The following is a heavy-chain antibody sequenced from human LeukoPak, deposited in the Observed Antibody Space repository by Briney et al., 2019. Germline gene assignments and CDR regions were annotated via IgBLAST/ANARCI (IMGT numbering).Heavy chain of an antibody. J-gene: IGHJ4*02. CDR2: ISADGRST. D-gene: IGHD3-9*01. V-gene: IGHV3-23*01. Sequence: GGSLRLSCAAYGFTFSSYAMSWVRQAPGKGLEWVSPISADGRSTYYADSVQGRFTISRDNSKNTLYLQMNSLRAEDTAVYYCAKEHILTGYSDYWGQGTLVTVSS. CDR1: GFTFSSYA. CDR3: AKEHILTGYSDY.